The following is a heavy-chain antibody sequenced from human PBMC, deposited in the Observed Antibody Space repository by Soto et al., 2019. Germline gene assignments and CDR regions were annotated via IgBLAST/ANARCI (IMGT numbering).Heavy chain of an antibody. V-gene: IGHV3-48*02. CDR3: ARDFFNY. CDR2: ISSNSRTM. Sequence: GGSLRLSCAASGGTSSSYSMRWVRQAPGKGLEWVWDISSNSRTMFYADSVNGRFTIPRDNAKTSLYLQMSSLSEEHMAVYYCARDFFNYWGQGALVTVSS. J-gene: IGHJ4*02. CDR1: GGTSSSYS.